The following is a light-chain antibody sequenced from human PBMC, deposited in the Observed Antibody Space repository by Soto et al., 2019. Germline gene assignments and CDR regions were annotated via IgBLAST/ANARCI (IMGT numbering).Light chain of an antibody. CDR1: SSNLGAGYD. J-gene: IGLJ3*02. V-gene: IGLV1-40*01. Sequence: QAVVTQPPSVSGAPGQRVTISCTGSSSNLGAGYDVHWYQQLPGTAPKLLIYANDNRPSGVPDRFSGSKYGSSASLAITGLQAEDEADYYCQSYDSSLSGSGVFGGGTKVTVL. CDR2: AND. CDR3: QSYDSSLSGSGV.